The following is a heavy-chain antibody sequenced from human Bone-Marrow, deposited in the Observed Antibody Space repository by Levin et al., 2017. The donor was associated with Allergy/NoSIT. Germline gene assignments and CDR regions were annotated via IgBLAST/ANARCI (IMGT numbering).Heavy chain of an antibody. V-gene: IGHV4-34*01. J-gene: IGHJ3*02. CDR3: ASPGIAVAGAFDI. D-gene: IGHD6-19*01. CDR1: GGSFSGYY. CDR2: INHSGST. Sequence: PSETLSLTCAVYGGSFSGYYWSWIRQPPGKGLEWIGEINHSGSTNYNPSFKSRVTISVDTSKNQFSLKLSSVTAADTAVYYCASPGIAVAGAFDIWGQGTMVTVSS.